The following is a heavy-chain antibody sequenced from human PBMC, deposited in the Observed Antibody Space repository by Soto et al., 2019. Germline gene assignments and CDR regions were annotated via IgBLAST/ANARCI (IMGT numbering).Heavy chain of an antibody. V-gene: IGHV3-23*01. CDR2: ISGSGGNT. CDR3: AKGGTGQQLVHYYYYGMDV. J-gene: IGHJ6*02. Sequence: EVQLLESGGGLVQPGGSLRLSCAASGFTFSSYAMSWVRQAPGKGLEWVSIISGSGGNTYYADSVRGRFTISRDNSKNTRYLQMNSLRAEDTAVYYCAKGGTGQQLVHYYYYGMDVWGQGTTVTVSS. D-gene: IGHD6-13*01. CDR1: GFTFSSYA.